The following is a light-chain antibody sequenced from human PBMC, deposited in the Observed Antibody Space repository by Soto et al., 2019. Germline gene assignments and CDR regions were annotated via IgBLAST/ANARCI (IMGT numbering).Light chain of an antibody. J-gene: IGKJ5*01. Sequence: EIVLTQSPGTLSLSPGERATLSCRASQSVGSSRYLAWYQQKPGQAPRLLIYGTSNRATGIPDRFSGSGSGTDFTLTISRLEPEDFAVYYCQQYGSSFITCGQGTRLEIK. CDR1: QSVGSSRY. CDR2: GTS. V-gene: IGKV3-20*01. CDR3: QQYGSSFIT.